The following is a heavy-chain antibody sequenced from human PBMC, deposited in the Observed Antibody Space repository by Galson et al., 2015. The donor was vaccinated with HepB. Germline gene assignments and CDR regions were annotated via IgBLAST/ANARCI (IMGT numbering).Heavy chain of an antibody. V-gene: IGHV3-30*18. CDR1: GFVFSTYA. CDR2: ISRDGSNK. J-gene: IGHJ1*01. CDR3: AKGEPTVRTFFQD. D-gene: IGHD1-14*01. Sequence: SLRLSCAASGFVFSTYAIHWVRQAPGKGLEWLAAISRDGSNKYYAASVRGRFTITRDDSNNTLYLELFSLRSDDAAIYYCAKGEPTVRTFFQDWGQGTLVTVSS.